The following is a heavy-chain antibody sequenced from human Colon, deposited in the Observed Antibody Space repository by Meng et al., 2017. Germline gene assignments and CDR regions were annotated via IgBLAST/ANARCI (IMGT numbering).Heavy chain of an antibody. V-gene: IGHV4-34*01. Sequence: QVQLDQWGAGLVKPSETLSLTCAVYGGSISDYYLTWSRQPPGKGLEWVGEIHPSGSTYYSPSLQSRVTITLDTSKNQFSLTLSSMTAADTAVYYCARGVDWAKSGNFWGQGTLVTVSS. J-gene: IGHJ4*02. CDR1: GGSISDYY. CDR3: ARGVDWAKSGNF. D-gene: IGHD3-9*01. CDR2: IHPSGST.